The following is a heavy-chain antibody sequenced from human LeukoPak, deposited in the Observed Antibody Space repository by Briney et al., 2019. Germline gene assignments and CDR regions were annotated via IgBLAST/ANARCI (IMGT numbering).Heavy chain of an antibody. CDR1: GFTFRSST. J-gene: IGHJ4*02. CDR3: ARSYSGSYS. CDR2: INSDGSST. Sequence: GGSLRLSCGASGFTFRSSTMSWVRQAPGKGLVWVSRINSDGSSTSYADSVKGRFTISRDNAKNTLYLQMNSLRAEDTAVYYCARSYSGSYSWGQGTLVTVSS. V-gene: IGHV3-74*01. D-gene: IGHD1-26*01.